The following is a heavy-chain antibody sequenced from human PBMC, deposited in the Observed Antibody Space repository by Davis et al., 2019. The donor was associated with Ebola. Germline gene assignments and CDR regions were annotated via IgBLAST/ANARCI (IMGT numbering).Heavy chain of an antibody. D-gene: IGHD3-10*01. Sequence: GSLRLSCAVYGGSFSGYYWSWIRQPPGKGLDWIGEINHSGSTNYNPSLKSRVTISVDTSKNQFSLKLSSVTAADTAVYYCARVLLWFGELVEPLFDYWGQGTLVTVSS. CDR2: INHSGST. CDR1: GGSFSGYY. V-gene: IGHV4-34*01. J-gene: IGHJ4*02. CDR3: ARVLLWFGELVEPLFDY.